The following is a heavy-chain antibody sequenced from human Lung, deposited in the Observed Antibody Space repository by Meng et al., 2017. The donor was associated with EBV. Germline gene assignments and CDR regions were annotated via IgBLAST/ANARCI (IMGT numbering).Heavy chain of an antibody. CDR3: ARDGTSNWLLNWFDP. J-gene: IGHJ5*02. Sequence: QVRLVQAGAEVKKPWASVKISCKASGYTFTSYALHWVRLAPGQGLEWMGWINTDSGNTKYSQKFQGRVTITRDTSATTAYMELWSLRPEDTAAYYCARDGTSNWLLNWFDPWGQGTLVTVSS. CDR2: INTDSGNT. V-gene: IGHV1-3*04. CDR1: GYTFTSYA. D-gene: IGHD2-2*01.